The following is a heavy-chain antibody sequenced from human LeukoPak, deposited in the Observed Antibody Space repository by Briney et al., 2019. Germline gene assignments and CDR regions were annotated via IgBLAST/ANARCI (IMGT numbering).Heavy chain of an antibody. CDR3: ARVRGYSYGY. Sequence: SDTLSLTCTVSGGSVSSVSYYWSWIRQPPGKGLEWIGHIYYSGSTNYNPSLKSRVTISVDTSKNQFSLKLSSVTAADTAVYYCARVRGYSYGYWGQGTLVTVSS. V-gene: IGHV4-61*01. J-gene: IGHJ4*02. D-gene: IGHD5-18*01. CDR1: GGSVSSVSYY. CDR2: IYYSGST.